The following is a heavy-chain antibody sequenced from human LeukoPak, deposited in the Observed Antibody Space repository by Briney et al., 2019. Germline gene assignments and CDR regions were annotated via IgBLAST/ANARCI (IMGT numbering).Heavy chain of an antibody. Sequence: GGSLRLSCVGSGFTLSSYAMSWVRQAPGKGLEWVSAISGSGTRTYYADSVKGRFTISRDNSKNTLYLQMNSLRAEDTAVYYCAKDPEPQLRFLEWPAYYYYGMDVWGQGTTVTVSS. D-gene: IGHD3-3*01. J-gene: IGHJ6*02. CDR2: ISGSGTRT. V-gene: IGHV3-23*01. CDR3: AKDPEPQLRFLEWPAYYYYGMDV. CDR1: GFTLSSYA.